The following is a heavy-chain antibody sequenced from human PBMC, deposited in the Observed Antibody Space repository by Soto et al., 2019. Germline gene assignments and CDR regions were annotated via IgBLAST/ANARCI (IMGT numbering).Heavy chain of an antibody. CDR1: GGMFSSYG. D-gene: IGHD2-15*01. J-gene: IGHJ4*02. V-gene: IGHV1-69*01. CDR3: ARDKLYCSGGTCYSYYFDY. Sequence: QVQLVQSGAEVKKPGSSVKVSCKASGGMFSSYGISWVRQAPGQGLEWMGGVIPIFGTADYAQKFQGRVTSTADESTSTAYMELSSLRSEDTALYYCARDKLYCSGGTCYSYYFDYWGQGTLVTVSS. CDR2: VIPIFGTA.